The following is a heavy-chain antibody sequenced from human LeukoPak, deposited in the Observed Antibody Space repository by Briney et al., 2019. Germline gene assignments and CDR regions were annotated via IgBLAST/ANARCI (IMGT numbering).Heavy chain of an antibody. J-gene: IGHJ4*02. CDR1: GGSFSGYY. V-gene: IGHV4-34*01. D-gene: IGHD2/OR15-2a*01. CDR3: ASNSPVDY. CDR2: INHSGST. Sequence: PSETLSLTCAVYGGSFSGYYWSWIRQPPGKGLEWIGEINHSGSTNYNPFLKSRVTISVDTSKNQFSLKLSSVTAADTAVYYCASNSPVDYWGQGTLVTVSS.